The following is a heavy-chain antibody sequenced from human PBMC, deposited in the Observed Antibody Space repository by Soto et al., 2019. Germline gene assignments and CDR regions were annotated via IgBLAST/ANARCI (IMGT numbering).Heavy chain of an antibody. CDR3: ARQTNSSPARGPNWFDP. J-gene: IGHJ5*02. D-gene: IGHD6-19*01. CDR2: IYHSGTT. V-gene: IGHV4-59*08. CDR1: GGYISSYY. Sequence: PSETLSLTCTVSGGYISSYYWSWIRQTTGKGLEWIGEIYHSGTTNYNPSLKSRVTISMDKSKNLFSLKLNSVTAADTALYFCARQTNSSPARGPNWFDPWGQGALVTVSS.